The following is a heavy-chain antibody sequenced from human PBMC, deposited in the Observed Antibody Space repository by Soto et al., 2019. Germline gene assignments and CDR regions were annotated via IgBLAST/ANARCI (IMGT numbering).Heavy chain of an antibody. V-gene: IGHV3-23*01. CDR1: GFTFSSYA. CDR3: ARVGPWVQYYYDSSTYTFENWFGP. D-gene: IGHD3-22*01. CDR2: ISGSGGST. Sequence: PGGSLRLSCAASGFTFSSYAMSWVRQAPGKGLEWVSAISGSGGSTYYADSVKGRFTISRDNSKNTLYLQMNSLRAEDTAVYYCARVGPWVQYYYDSSTYTFENWFGPWGQGTLVTVSS. J-gene: IGHJ5*02.